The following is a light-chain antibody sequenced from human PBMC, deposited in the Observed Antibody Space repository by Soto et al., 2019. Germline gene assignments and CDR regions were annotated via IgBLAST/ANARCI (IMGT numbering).Light chain of an antibody. CDR1: SSTFGAGFD. CDR2: ANS. CDR3: QSYDSSLTLRV. J-gene: IGLJ1*01. V-gene: IGLV1-40*01. Sequence: QSVLTQPPSVSGAPGQGSTSPSTGRSSTFGAGFDVHWNQQLPGTAPKPLIYANSNRPSGVPDRFSASKSGTSASLATTGLQAEDEADYYCQSYDSSLTLRVFGTGTKLTVL.